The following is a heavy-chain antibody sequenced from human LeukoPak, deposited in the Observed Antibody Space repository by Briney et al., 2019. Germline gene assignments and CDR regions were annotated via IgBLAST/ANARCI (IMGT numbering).Heavy chain of an antibody. J-gene: IGHJ3*02. CDR3: ARPQDFGLTGMNAFDI. CDR1: EYSFPNYC. CDR2: IYPDDSDT. Sequence: GESLKISCKHSEYSFPNYCIGWVRQMPGKGPEWMGIIYPDDSDTRYSPSFQGQVTISADKSISTAYLQWSSLKASDTAMYYCARPQDFGLTGMNAFDIWGQGTVVTVSS. D-gene: IGHD7-27*01. V-gene: IGHV5-51*01.